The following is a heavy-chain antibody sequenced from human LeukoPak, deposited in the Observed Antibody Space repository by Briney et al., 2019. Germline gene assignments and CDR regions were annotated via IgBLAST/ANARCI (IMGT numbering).Heavy chain of an antibody. CDR3: ARVPRIAAARRSTRIFDH. CDR2: INHSGST. Sequence: SETLSLTCAVYGGSFSGYYWSWIRQPPGKGLERIGEINHSGSTNYNPSLKSRVTISVDTSKNQFSLKLSSVTAADTAVYYCARVPRIAAARRSTRIFDHWGQGTLVTVSS. J-gene: IGHJ4*02. V-gene: IGHV4-34*01. D-gene: IGHD6-13*01. CDR1: GGSFSGYY.